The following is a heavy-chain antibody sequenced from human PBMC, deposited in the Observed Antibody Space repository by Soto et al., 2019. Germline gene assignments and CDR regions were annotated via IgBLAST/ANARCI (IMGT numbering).Heavy chain of an antibody. CDR2: IWYDGSNK. CDR1: GFTFSNYG. D-gene: IGHD3-10*01. J-gene: IGHJ4*02. CDR3: ARGGRAITRHFDY. Sequence: GGSLRLSCAASGFTFSNYGMHWVRQAPGKGLEWVAIIWYDGSNKYYVDSVKGRFTISRDNSKNTLYLQMNSLRAEDTAVYYCARGGRAITRHFDYWGQLTLVTVPS. V-gene: IGHV3-33*01.